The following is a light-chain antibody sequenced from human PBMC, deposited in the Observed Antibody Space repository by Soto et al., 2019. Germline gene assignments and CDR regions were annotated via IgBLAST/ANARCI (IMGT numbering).Light chain of an antibody. CDR3: QQYGSSPWT. J-gene: IGKJ1*01. V-gene: IGKV3-20*01. CDR1: QSVISSY. Sequence: EIVWTQSPGTLSFSPGGRATLSSRATQSVISSYLAWYQQKPGQAPRLLIYGASSRATGIPDRFSGSGSGTDFTLTISRLEPEDFAVYYCQQYGSSPWTFGQGTKVEIK. CDR2: GAS.